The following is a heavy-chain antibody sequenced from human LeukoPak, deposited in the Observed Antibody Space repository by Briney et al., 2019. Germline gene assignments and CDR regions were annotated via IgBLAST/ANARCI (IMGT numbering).Heavy chain of an antibody. CDR1: GFTFSSYA. D-gene: IGHD1-26*01. V-gene: IGHV3-30*04. CDR2: ISYDGSNK. Sequence: GGSLRLSCAASGFTFSSYAMHWVRQAPGKGLEWVAVISYDGSNKYYADSVKGRFTISRDNSKNTLYLQMNSLRAEDTAVYYCARDSLNSGSYSELDYWGQGTLVTVSS. CDR3: ARDSLNSGSYSELDY. J-gene: IGHJ4*02.